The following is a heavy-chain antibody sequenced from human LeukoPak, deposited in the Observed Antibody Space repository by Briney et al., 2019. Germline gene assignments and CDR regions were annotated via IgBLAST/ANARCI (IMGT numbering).Heavy chain of an antibody. Sequence: PSQTLSLTCTVSGGSFSSGTYYWSWIRQPAGKGLEWIGRIYTSGSTNYNPSLKSRVTISVDTSNNQFSLKLSSVTAADTAVYYCARVPCSSTSCYWDAFDIWGQGTMVTVSS. CDR3: ARVPCSSTSCYWDAFDI. D-gene: IGHD2-2*01. CDR1: GGSFSSGTYY. CDR2: IYTSGST. V-gene: IGHV4-61*02. J-gene: IGHJ3*02.